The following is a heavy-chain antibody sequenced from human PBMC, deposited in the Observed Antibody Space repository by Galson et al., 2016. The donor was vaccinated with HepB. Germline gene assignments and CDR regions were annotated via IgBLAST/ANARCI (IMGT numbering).Heavy chain of an antibody. CDR3: VKGSMGTGSTYYFDY. CDR2: VSDNGART. V-gene: IGHV3-64D*06. Sequence: SLRLSCAASGFTFSNYAMRWVRQTPGKGLEYVSTVSDNGARTYYADSVKGRFTISRDNSKNTVYLQMSSLRAEDTAVYYCVKGSMGTGSTYYFDYWGQGTLVTVSS. D-gene: IGHD2-2*01. J-gene: IGHJ4*02. CDR1: GFTFSNYA.